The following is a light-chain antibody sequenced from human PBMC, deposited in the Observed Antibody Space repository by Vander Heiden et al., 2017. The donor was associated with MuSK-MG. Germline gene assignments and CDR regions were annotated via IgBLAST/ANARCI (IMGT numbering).Light chain of an antibody. CDR2: GAS. Sequence: EIVMTHSPATLSVSPGERATLSCRASQSVSSNLAWYQQKPGQAPRLLIYGASTGATGIPARFSGSGSGTEFTLTISSLQSEDFAVYYCHQYDNWPRTFGQGTKVEIK. CDR3: HQYDNWPRT. J-gene: IGKJ1*01. V-gene: IGKV3-15*01. CDR1: QSVSSN.